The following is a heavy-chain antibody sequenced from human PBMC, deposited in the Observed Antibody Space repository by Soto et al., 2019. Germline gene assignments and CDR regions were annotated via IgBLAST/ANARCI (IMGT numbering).Heavy chain of an antibody. CDR1: GGSISNYY. J-gene: IGHJ4*02. V-gene: IGHV4-59*01. Sequence: SETLSLTCTVSGGSISNYYWIWLRQPPGKGLEWIGYMYYSGSTNYNPSLKSRVTISVDTSKNQFSLKLSSVTAADTAVYYCARAGAATLSDYWGQGTLVTVSS. D-gene: IGHD2-15*01. CDR2: MYYSGST. CDR3: ARAGAATLSDY.